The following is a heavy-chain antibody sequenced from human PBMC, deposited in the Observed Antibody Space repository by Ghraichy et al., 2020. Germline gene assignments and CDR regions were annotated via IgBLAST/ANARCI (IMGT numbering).Heavy chain of an antibody. CDR3: TRDAYCGGDCYFHWYFDL. J-gene: IGHJ2*01. V-gene: IGHV3-30*04. CDR1: GFTFSSYA. Sequence: GGSLRLSCAASGFTFSSYAMHWVRQAPGKGLEWVAVISYVGIYTYFADSVKGRFTISRDNSKNTLYLQMNSLRPDDTAVYYCTRDAYCGGDCYFHWYFDLWGRGTLVTVSS. CDR2: ISYVGIYT. D-gene: IGHD2-21*02.